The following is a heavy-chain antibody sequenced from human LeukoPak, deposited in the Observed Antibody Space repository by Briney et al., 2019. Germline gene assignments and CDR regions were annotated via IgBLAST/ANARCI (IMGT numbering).Heavy chain of an antibody. CDR2: IYHSGST. J-gene: IGHJ5*02. CDR1: GYSISSGYY. Sequence: PSETLSLTCAVSGYSISSGYYWGWIRQPPGEGLEWIGSIYHSGSTYYNPSLKSRVTISVDTSKNQFSLKLSSVTAPDTAVYYCARHMVTLNWFDPWGQGTLVTVSS. V-gene: IGHV4-38-2*01. D-gene: IGHD2-21*02. CDR3: ARHMVTLNWFDP.